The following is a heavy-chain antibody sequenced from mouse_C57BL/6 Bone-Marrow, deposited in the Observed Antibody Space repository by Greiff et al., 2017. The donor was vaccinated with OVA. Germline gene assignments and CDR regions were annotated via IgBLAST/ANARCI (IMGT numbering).Heavy chain of an antibody. CDR3: ARGLRADY. J-gene: IGHJ4*01. Sequence: EVKLVESGGGLVKPGGSLKLSCAASGFTFSSYAMSWVRQTPEKRLEWVATISDGGSYTYYPDNVKGRFTISRDNAKNNLYLQMSHLKSEDTAMYYCARGLRADYWGQGTSVTVSS. CDR2: ISDGGSYT. D-gene: IGHD3-3*01. CDR1: GFTFSSYA. V-gene: IGHV5-4*03.